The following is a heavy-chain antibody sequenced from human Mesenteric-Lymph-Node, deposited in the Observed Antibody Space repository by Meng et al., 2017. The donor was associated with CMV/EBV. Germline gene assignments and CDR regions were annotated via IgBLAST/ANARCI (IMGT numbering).Heavy chain of an antibody. D-gene: IGHD6-13*01. Sequence: SCAASGLIFSNAWMSWVRQAPGKGLEWVGRFKSKTDGGTTDYAAPVKGRFTISKDDSKNTLYLQMNSLRVEDTALYYCAKDKAFSSSWNFFDCWGQGTLVTVSS. CDR2: FKSKTDGGTT. CDR1: GLIFSNAW. CDR3: AKDKAFSSSWNFFDC. J-gene: IGHJ4*02. V-gene: IGHV3-15*01.